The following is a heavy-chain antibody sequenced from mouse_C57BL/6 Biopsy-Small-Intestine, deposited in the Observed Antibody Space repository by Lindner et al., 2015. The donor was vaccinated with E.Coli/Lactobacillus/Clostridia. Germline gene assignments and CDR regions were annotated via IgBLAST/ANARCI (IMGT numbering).Heavy chain of an antibody. CDR2: IRSKSNNYAT. CDR1: GFSFNTYA. D-gene: IGHD1-1*01. CDR3: VRQYYGSSYWYFDV. J-gene: IGHJ1*03. Sequence: VQLQESGGGLVQPKGSLKLSCAASGFSFNTYAMNWVRQAPGKGLEWVARIRSKSNNYATYYADSVKDRFTISRDDSESMLYLQMNNLKTEDTAMYYCVRQYYGSSYWYFDVWGTGTTVTVSS. V-gene: IGHV10-1*01.